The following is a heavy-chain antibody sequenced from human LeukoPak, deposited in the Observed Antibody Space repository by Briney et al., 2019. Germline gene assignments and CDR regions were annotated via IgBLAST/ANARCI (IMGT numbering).Heavy chain of an antibody. CDR1: GGSISSYY. CDR2: IYYSGST. V-gene: IGHV4-59*12. CDR3: ARVNYDSSGQYFDY. Sequence: PSETLSLTCTVSGGSISSYYWSWIRQPPGKGLEWIGYIYYSGSTNYNPSLKSRVTISVDTSKNQFSLKLSSVTAADTAVYYCARVNYDSSGQYFDYWGQGTLVTVSS. J-gene: IGHJ4*02. D-gene: IGHD3-22*01.